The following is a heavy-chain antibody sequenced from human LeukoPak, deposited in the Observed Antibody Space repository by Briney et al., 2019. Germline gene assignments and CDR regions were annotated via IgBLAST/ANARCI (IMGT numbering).Heavy chain of an antibody. V-gene: IGHV3-23*01. Sequence: PGGSLRLSCAASGFTFSTYAMNWVRQAPGKGLEWVSAISDSGGRTYYADSVRGRFTISRDSSKNTLYLQMNSLRAEDTPVYYCAKRGNYYSFDYWGQGTLVTVSS. J-gene: IGHJ4*02. D-gene: IGHD1-26*01. CDR1: GFTFSTYA. CDR3: AKRGNYYSFDY. CDR2: ISDSGGRT.